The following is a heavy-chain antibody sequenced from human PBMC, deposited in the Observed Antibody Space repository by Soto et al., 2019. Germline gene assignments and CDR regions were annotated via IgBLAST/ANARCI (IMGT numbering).Heavy chain of an antibody. CDR2: IYYSGST. D-gene: IGHD6-19*01. J-gene: IGHJ4*02. V-gene: IGHV4-61*01. CDR1: GGSVSSGSYY. CDR3: ARGNNSGLFFDY. Sequence: QVQLQESGPGLVKPSETLSLTCTVSGGSVSSGSYYWSWIRQPPGKGLEWIGYIYYSGSTDYNPSFKSRLTISVHTSKNQFSLKLSSVTAADTAVYYCARGNNSGLFFDYWGQGTLVIVSS.